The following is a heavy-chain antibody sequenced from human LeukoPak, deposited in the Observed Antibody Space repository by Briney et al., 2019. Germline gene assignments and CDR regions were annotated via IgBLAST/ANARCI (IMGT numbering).Heavy chain of an antibody. Sequence: ASVKVSCKASGYTFTGYYMHWVRQAPGQGLEWMGRINPNSGGTNYAQKFQGRVTMTRDTSISTAYMELSRLRSDDTAVYYCAREVASRPRDSSGYSHWGQGTLVTVSS. CDR2: INPNSGGT. V-gene: IGHV1-2*06. CDR3: AREVASRPRDSSGYSH. CDR1: GYTFTGYY. D-gene: IGHD3-22*01. J-gene: IGHJ4*02.